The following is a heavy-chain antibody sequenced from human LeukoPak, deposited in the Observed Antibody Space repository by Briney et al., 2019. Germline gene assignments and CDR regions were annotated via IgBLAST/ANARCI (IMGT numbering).Heavy chain of an antibody. V-gene: IGHV4-39*01. CDR2: VYHSGST. CDR1: GDSISSSSYY. CDR3: ARQTVAIYYYYYYGMDV. D-gene: IGHD4-11*01. Sequence: SETLSLTCTVSGDSISSSSYYWGWIRQPPGKGLEWIGSVYHSGSTYHTPSLKSRVTISVDTSNNRFSLKLNSVTAADTAVYYCARQTVAIYYYYYYGMDVWGQGTTVTVSS. J-gene: IGHJ6*02.